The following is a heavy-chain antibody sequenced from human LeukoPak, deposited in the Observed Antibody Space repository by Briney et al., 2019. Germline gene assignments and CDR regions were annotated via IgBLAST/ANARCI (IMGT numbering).Heavy chain of an antibody. Sequence: PSETLSLTCTVSGGSISSGDYYRSWIRQPPGKGLEWIGYIYYSGSTNYNPSLKSRVTISVDTSKNQFSLKLSSVTAADTAVYYCARDSREQQLDYYYYYMDVWGKGTTVTVSS. CDR1: GGSISSGDYY. CDR2: IYYSGST. J-gene: IGHJ6*03. D-gene: IGHD6-13*01. CDR3: ARDSREQQLDYYYYYMDV. V-gene: IGHV4-61*08.